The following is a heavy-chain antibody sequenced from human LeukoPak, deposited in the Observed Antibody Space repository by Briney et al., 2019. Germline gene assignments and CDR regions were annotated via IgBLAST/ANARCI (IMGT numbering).Heavy chain of an antibody. D-gene: IGHD5-24*01. CDR3: ARGWEMATVFDY. V-gene: IGHV4-34*01. CDR1: GGSFSGYY. CDR2: INHSGST. J-gene: IGHJ4*02. Sequence: PSETLSLTCAVYGGSFSGYYWSWIRQPPGKGLEWIGKINHSGSTNYNPSLKSRVTISVDTSKNQFSLKLSSVTAADTAVYYCARGWEMATVFDYWGQGTLVTVSS.